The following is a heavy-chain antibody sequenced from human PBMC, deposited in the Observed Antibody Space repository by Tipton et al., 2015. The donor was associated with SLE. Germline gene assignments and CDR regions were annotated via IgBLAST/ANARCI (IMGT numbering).Heavy chain of an antibody. D-gene: IGHD3-22*01. CDR3: ASSRYYYDSSGYYYWYFDL. CDR1: GGSISSGSYY. Sequence: TLSLTCTFSGGSISSGSYYWNWIRQPAGKGLEWIGYIYTSGSTNYNPSLKSRVTISVDTSKNQFSLKLSSVTAADTAVYYCASSRYYYDSSGYYYWYFDLWGRGTLVTVSS. J-gene: IGHJ2*01. V-gene: IGHV4-61*09. CDR2: IYTSGST.